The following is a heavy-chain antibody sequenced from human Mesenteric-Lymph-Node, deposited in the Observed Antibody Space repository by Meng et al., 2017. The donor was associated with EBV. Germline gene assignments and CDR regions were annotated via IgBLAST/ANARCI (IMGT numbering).Heavy chain of an antibody. CDR2: INPNSGDT. V-gene: IGHV1-2*04. CDR3: ATLPAASTPHFSA. Sequence: QVYMVWSGAEVKQPGASVKVSCKASGYTFTGYYLHWVRQAPGQGLEWMGWINPNSGDTNYAQKFQGWVTMTRDTSINTAYMELSSLRSDATAVYYCATLPAASTPHFSAWGQGTLVTVSS. D-gene: IGHD2-2*01. CDR1: GYTFTGYY. J-gene: IGHJ4*02.